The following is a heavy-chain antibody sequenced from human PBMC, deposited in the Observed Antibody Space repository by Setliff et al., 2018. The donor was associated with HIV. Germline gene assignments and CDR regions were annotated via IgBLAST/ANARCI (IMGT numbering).Heavy chain of an antibody. Sequence: SETLSLTCSVSGGSVSSTSNYWGWIRQPPGQGLEWIGSIYYSGSTYYNPSLKSRVTISVDTSKNQFSLKLSSVTAADTAVYYCARVQVGGYNFYFDYWGQGTLVTVSS. D-gene: IGHD5-12*01. CDR2: IYYSGST. CDR3: ARVQVGGYNFYFDY. CDR1: GGSVSSTSNY. J-gene: IGHJ4*02. V-gene: IGHV4-39*01.